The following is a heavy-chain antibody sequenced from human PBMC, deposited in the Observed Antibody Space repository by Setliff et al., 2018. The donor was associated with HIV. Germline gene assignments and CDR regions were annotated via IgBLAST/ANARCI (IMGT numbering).Heavy chain of an antibody. CDR3: ARGAGLGQEGEYFHH. CDR2: IIPIFNTA. CDR1: GGTFSSYA. Sequence: ASVKVSCKASGGTFSSYAISWVRQAPGQGLEWMGGIIPIFNTANYAQKFQGRVTITADESTSTAYMELSSLRSEDTAVYYCARGAGLGQEGEYFHHWGQGTLVTVSS. V-gene: IGHV1-69*13. J-gene: IGHJ1*01. D-gene: IGHD6-19*01.